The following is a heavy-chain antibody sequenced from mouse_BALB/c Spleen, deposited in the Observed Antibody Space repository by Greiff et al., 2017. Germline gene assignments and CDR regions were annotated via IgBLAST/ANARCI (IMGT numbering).Heavy chain of an antibody. D-gene: IGHD2-1*01. CDR2: INPYNGAT. V-gene: IGHV1-26*01. CDR3: ASYGNSSYAMDY. J-gene: IGHJ4*01. Sequence: EVQLQQSGPELVKPGASVKISCKASGYSFTGYYMHWVKQSHVKSLEWIGRINPYNGATSYNQNFKDKASLTVDKSSSTAYMELHSLTSEDSAVYYCASYGNSSYAMDYWGQGTSVTVSS. CDR1: GYSFTGYY.